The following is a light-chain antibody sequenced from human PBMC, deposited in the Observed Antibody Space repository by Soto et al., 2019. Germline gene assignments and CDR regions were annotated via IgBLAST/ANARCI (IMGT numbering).Light chain of an antibody. J-gene: IGKJ2*01. CDR3: QQCNSWPRT. CDR2: GAS. Sequence: EIVMTQSPATLSVSPGERATLSCRPSQSVSGNLAWYQHKPGQAPRLLIYGASTRATGIPARFSGSGSGTEFTLTISSLQSEDFAVYYCQQCNSWPRTFGQGTKLEIK. CDR1: QSVSGN. V-gene: IGKV3-15*01.